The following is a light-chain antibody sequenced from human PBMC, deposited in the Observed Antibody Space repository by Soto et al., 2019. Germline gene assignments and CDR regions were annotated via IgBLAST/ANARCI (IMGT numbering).Light chain of an antibody. J-gene: IGKJ1*01. CDR1: ESIRTY. V-gene: IGKV1-39*01. CDR2: GAA. CDR3: QQTHTAPYT. Sequence: DIQVTQSPSSLSASVGDRVTITCRASESIRTYVNWYQQHPGKAPKLLIFGAANLQNGVPSRFGGSGSGTDFSLSISGLQVEDFATYYCQQTHTAPYTFGQGTKV.